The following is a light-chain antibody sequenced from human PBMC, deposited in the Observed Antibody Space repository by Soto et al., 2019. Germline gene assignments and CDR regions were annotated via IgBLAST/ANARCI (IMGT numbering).Light chain of an antibody. CDR1: QVISNY. Sequence: DIQMTQSASSLSASVGDRVTITCQASQVISNYLNWYQQKPGRAPKLLIYGVTTLPSGVPSRFSGSGSGTDFTLTIDSLQPEDFATYFCQQSDRNPPTFGQGTKVEV. V-gene: IGKV1-39*01. CDR3: QQSDRNPPT. J-gene: IGKJ1*01. CDR2: GVT.